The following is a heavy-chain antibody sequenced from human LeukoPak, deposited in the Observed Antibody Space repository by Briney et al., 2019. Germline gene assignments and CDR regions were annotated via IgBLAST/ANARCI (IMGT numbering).Heavy chain of an antibody. CDR2: INSDGTTT. CDR3: ARLGRGSSSWYSCGFDI. J-gene: IGHJ3*02. CDR1: GFTFSSYW. V-gene: IGHV3-74*01. Sequence: GGSLRLSCAASGFTFSSYWMHWVRRVPGKGLVWVSRINSDGTTTSYADSVKGRFTISRDNAKNTLYLQMNSLRDEDTAVYYCARLGRGSSSWYSCGFDIWGQGTMVTVSS. D-gene: IGHD6-13*01.